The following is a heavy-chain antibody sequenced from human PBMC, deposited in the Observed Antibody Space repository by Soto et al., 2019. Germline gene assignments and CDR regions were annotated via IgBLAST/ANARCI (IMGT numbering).Heavy chain of an antibody. V-gene: IGHV1-3*01. CDR3: ARDSGGIDV. CDR1: GYTFTSYA. Sequence: QVQLVQSGAEVKKPGASVKISCKASGYTFTSYALHWVRQAPGQRLEWMGWINAGNGNTKYSKKFQGTITITRNTSASTEDIGLSSMRSADTAGCYCARDSGGIDVWGQGTTVTVSS. CDR2: INAGNGNT. J-gene: IGHJ6*02.